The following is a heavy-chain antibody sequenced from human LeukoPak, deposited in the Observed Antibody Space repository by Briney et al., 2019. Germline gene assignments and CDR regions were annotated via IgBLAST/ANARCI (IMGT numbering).Heavy chain of an antibody. J-gene: IGHJ4*02. V-gene: IGHV3-30-3*01. Sequence: GGSLRLSCAASGFTFSSYAMHWVRQAPGKGLEWVAVISYDGSNKYYADSVKGRFTISRGNSKNTLYLQMNSLRAEDTAVYYCARTNYDILTGYYSGGSDYWGQGTLVTVSS. CDR3: ARTNYDILTGYYSGGSDY. D-gene: IGHD3-9*01. CDR2: ISYDGSNK. CDR1: GFTFSSYA.